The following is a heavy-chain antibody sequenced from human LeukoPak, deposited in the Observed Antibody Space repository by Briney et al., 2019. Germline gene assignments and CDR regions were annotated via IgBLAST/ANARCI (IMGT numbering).Heavy chain of an antibody. Sequence: GGSLRLSCAASGFTFSSYEMNWVRQAPGKGLEWVSYISSSGSTIYYADSVKGRFTISRDNSKNTLYLQMNSLRAEDTAVYYCARDFYDSSGPSGDYWGQGTLVTVSS. CDR3: ARDFYDSSGPSGDY. D-gene: IGHD3-22*01. CDR2: ISSSGSTI. V-gene: IGHV3-48*03. CDR1: GFTFSSYE. J-gene: IGHJ4*02.